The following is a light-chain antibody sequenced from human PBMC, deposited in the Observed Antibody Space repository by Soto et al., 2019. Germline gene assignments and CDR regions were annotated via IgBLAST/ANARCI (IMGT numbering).Light chain of an antibody. CDR1: QSITIW. CDR3: KQWHSFPIT. J-gene: IGKJ5*01. Sequence: DIQMTQSPSTLSASAGDRVTITCRASQSITIWLAWYQQKPGKAPKLLIYEASTLESGVPSRCSGRGSGTEFTLTISSLQPDDFETYYCKQWHSFPITFGQGTRLEIK. CDR2: EAS. V-gene: IGKV1-5*01.